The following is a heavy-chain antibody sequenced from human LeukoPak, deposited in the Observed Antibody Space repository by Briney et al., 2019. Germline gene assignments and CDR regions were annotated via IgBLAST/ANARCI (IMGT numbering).Heavy chain of an antibody. CDR2: IYHSGST. CDR1: GYSISSGYY. J-gene: IGHJ4*02. Sequence: SETLSLTCTVSGYSISSGYYWGWIRQPPGKGLEWIGSIYHSGSTYYNPSLKSRVTISVNTSKNQFSLKLSSVTAADTAVYYCARGGYYYGSGTYYKGVDYWGQGTLVTVSS. V-gene: IGHV4-38-2*02. D-gene: IGHD3-10*01. CDR3: ARGGYYYGSGTYYKGVDY.